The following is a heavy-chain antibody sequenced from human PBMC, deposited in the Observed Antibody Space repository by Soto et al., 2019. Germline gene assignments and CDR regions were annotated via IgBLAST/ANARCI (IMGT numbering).Heavy chain of an antibody. CDR2: IGGGTTYI. D-gene: IGHD2-8*02. CDR3: ARGREVLCYSSYGMDV. J-gene: IGHJ6*02. CDR1: GFTFSTYP. V-gene: IGHV3-21*01. Sequence: EVQLVESGGGLVKPGGSLRLSCAASGFTFSTYPMNWVRQAPGKGLEWVSLIGGGTTYIYYAESVRGRFTISRDNAKNSLSLQMDTMRAEDTAVYYCARGREVLCYSSYGMDVWGQGTTVTVS.